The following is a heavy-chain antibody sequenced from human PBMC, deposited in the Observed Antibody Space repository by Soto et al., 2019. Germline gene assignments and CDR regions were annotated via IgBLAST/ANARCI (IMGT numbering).Heavy chain of an antibody. J-gene: IGHJ6*02. CDR2: ISSSGGST. CDR1: GFTFSSYA. D-gene: IGHD5-18*01. V-gene: IGHV3-23*01. Sequence: GSLRLSCAASGFTFSSYAMSWVRQAPGKGLEWVSAISSSGGSTFYADSVKGRFTISRDKSKNTLYPQMNSLRAEDTAVYYCARPELWVLGPHYYYAMDVWGQGTTVTVSS. CDR3: ARPELWVLGPHYYYAMDV.